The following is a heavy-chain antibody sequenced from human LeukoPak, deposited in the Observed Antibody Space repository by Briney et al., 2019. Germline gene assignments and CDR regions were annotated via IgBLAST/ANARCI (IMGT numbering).Heavy chain of an antibody. CDR2: ISGSGGST. Sequence: GGSLRLSCAASGFTFSSYAMSWVRQAPGKGLEWVSAISGSGGSTYYADSVKGRFTISRDNSKNTVYLQMNSLRDEDTAVYYCAKVCGKWRSGTYWLDYWGQGTLVTVSS. V-gene: IGHV3-23*01. CDR3: AKVCGKWRSGTYWLDY. CDR1: GFTFSSYA. D-gene: IGHD1-26*01. J-gene: IGHJ4*02.